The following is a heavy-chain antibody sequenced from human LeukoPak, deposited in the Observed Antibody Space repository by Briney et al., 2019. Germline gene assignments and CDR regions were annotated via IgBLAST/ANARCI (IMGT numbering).Heavy chain of an antibody. Sequence: GGSLRLSCAASGFIFSNYWMTWGRQSPGKGLEWVAHIKQDGSDMNYADSVKGRFTVSRDNTKNSLYLQMNSLRAEDTAVYYCASDWFESGWHLDYWGQGALVTVSS. CDR2: IKQDGSDM. D-gene: IGHD6-19*01. V-gene: IGHV3-7*04. CDR1: GFIFSNYW. J-gene: IGHJ4*02. CDR3: ASDWFESGWHLDY.